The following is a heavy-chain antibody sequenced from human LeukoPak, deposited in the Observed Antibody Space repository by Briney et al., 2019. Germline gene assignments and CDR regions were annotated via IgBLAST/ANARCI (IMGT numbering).Heavy chain of an antibody. Sequence: SETLSLTCTVSGGSISSYYWSWIRQPAGKGLEWIGRIYTSGSTNYNPSLKSRVTMSVDTSKNQFSLKLSSVTAADTAVYYCARAAVVVPAAGGWFDPWGQGTLVTVSS. J-gene: IGHJ5*02. CDR1: GGSISSYY. CDR3: ARAAVVVPAAGGWFDP. D-gene: IGHD2-2*01. V-gene: IGHV4-4*07. CDR2: IYTSGST.